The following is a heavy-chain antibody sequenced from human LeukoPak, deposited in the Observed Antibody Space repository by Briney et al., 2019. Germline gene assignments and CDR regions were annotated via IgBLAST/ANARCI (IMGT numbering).Heavy chain of an antibody. CDR2: ITWNGGST. J-gene: IGHJ4*02. CDR3: ARGLGSYYQDSTDY. Sequence: GGSLRLSCAASGFTFDDYGMSWVRQAPGKGLEWVSGITWNGGSTGYADSVKGRFTISRDNAKNSLCLQMNSLRAEDTALYCCARGLGSYYQDSTDYWGQGTLVTVSS. D-gene: IGHD1-26*01. V-gene: IGHV3-20*04. CDR1: GFTFDDYG.